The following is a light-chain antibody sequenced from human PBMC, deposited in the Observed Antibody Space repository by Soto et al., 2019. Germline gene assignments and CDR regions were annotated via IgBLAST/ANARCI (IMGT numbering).Light chain of an antibody. Sequence: EIVMTQSPAPLAVSPGERATLSCRASQSVSSNLAWYQQKPGQAPRILIYGASTGATGIPARFSGSGSGTEFTLTISSLQSEDFAVYYCQQYNNWPPITFGQGTRLETK. V-gene: IGKV3-15*01. J-gene: IGKJ5*01. CDR3: QQYNNWPPIT. CDR2: GAS. CDR1: QSVSSN.